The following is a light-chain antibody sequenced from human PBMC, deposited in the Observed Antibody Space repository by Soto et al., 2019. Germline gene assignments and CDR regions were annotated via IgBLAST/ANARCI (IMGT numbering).Light chain of an antibody. V-gene: IGLV1-44*01. CDR2: GTS. CDR3: AAWDDNLPGWV. CDR1: TSSIGTNA. J-gene: IGLJ3*02. Sequence: QSVLIKPPSASGTPGQRVTIPCSGSTSSIGTNAVNWYYQVPGAAPRLLIFGTSQRPSGVPDRFSGSKSGTSASLSISGLQYEDEADYYCAAWDDNLPGWVFGGGTKLTVL.